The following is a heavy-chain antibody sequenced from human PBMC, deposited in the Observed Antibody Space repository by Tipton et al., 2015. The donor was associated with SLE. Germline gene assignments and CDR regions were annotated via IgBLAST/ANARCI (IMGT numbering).Heavy chain of an antibody. V-gene: IGHV3-69-1*01. CDR1: GGSFSGYY. CDR3: VRSYSVEAFDI. Sequence: LSLTCAVYGGSFSGYYWSWIRQPPEKGLEWVSSISETSFTYYVDSVEGRFTISRDNAKNSLYLQMNSLRAEDTAVYYCVRSYSVEAFDIWGQGTMVTVSS. J-gene: IGHJ3*02. D-gene: IGHD3-10*02. CDR2: ISETSFT.